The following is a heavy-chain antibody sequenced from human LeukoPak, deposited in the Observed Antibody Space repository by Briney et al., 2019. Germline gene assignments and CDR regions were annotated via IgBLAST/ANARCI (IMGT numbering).Heavy chain of an antibody. Sequence: PGGSLRLSCAASGFTFSSYAMSWVRQAPGKGLEWVSAISGSGGSTYYADSVKGRFTISRDNAKNSLYLQMNSLRAEDTAVYHCARDNYGSGNYWGQGTLVTVSS. V-gene: IGHV3-23*01. J-gene: IGHJ4*02. CDR1: GFTFSSYA. CDR3: ARDNYGSGNY. CDR2: ISGSGGST. D-gene: IGHD3-10*01.